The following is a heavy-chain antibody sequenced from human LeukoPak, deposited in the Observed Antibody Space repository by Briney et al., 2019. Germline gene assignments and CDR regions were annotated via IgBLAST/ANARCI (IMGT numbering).Heavy chain of an antibody. CDR3: ARGPIVVVTPTSAYCMGV. D-gene: IGHD2-21*02. V-gene: IGHV4-34*01. CDR2: INHSGST. Sequence: PSETLSLTCAVYGGSFSGYYWSWILQPAGKGLEWIGEINHSGSTNYNPSLKSRVTISIDTSNNQFSLRLSSVTAADTAVYYCARGPIVVVTPTSAYCMGVWGKGTTVTVSS. J-gene: IGHJ6*03. CDR1: GGSFSGYY.